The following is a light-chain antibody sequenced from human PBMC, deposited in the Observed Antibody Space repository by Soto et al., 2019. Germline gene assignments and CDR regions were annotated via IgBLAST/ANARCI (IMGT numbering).Light chain of an antibody. Sequence: DIQMTQSPSSLSASVGDRVTITSRASQSVNTYLHWYQQKAGQAPKLLIYAASNLQSGVPSRFSGRGSGTDFTLTVESLQPEDFATYYCQQGYSNPWTFGQGTK. J-gene: IGKJ1*01. CDR3: QQGYSNPWT. CDR2: AAS. V-gene: IGKV1-39*01. CDR1: QSVNTY.